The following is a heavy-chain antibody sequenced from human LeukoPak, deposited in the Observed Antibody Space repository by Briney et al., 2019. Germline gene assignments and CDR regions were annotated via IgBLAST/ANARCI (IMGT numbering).Heavy chain of an antibody. D-gene: IGHD6-13*01. CDR2: MNPNSGNT. J-gene: IGHJ3*02. V-gene: IGHV1-8*01. CDR1: GYTFTSYD. CDR3: ARGQPTAAAAYDHDAFDI. Sequence: GASVKVSCKASGYTFTSYDINWVGQATGQGLEWMGWMNPNSGNTGYAQKFQGRVTMTRNTSISTAYVELSSLRSEDTAVYYCARGQPTAAAAYDHDAFDIWGQGTMVTVCS.